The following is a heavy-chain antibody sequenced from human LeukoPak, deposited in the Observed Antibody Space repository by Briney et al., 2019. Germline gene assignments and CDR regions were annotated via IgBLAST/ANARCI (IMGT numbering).Heavy chain of an antibody. D-gene: IGHD5-12*01. J-gene: IGHJ4*02. CDR1: GFTFTSYW. Sequence: GGSLRLSCAASGFTFTSYWIGWVRQMPGKGLEWMGIIYPGYSDTRYSPSFQGQVTISADKSISTAYLQCSSLKASDTALYFCARRDIASYALDYWDQGTLVTVSP. V-gene: IGHV5-51*01. CDR3: ARRDIASYALDY. CDR2: IYPGYSDT.